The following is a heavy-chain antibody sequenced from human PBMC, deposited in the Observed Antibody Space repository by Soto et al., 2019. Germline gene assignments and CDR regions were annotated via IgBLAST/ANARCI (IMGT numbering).Heavy chain of an antibody. CDR2: ILASGSNT. J-gene: IGHJ5*02. CDR3: AKVGPDCSGGSCYWFDP. D-gene: IGHD2-15*01. CDR1: EFTFSGYA. Sequence: GGSLRLSCAASEFTFSGYAMSWVRQAPGKGLEWVSSILASGSNTYYADSVKGRFTISRDNSKNTLYLQMNSLRAEDTAIYYCAKVGPDCSGGSCYWFDPWGQGTLVTVSS. V-gene: IGHV3-23*01.